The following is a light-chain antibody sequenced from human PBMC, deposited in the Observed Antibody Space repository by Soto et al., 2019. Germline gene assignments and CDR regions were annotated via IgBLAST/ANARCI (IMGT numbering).Light chain of an antibody. Sequence: EIVLTQSPGTLSLSPGERATLSCRASQSVSSSYLAWYQQKPGQAPRLLIYGASSRATGIPDGFSGSWSATDFTLNISRLEPEDFAVYYCQQYGMSPPVTFGGGTKVESK. V-gene: IGKV3-20*01. J-gene: IGKJ4*01. CDR2: GAS. CDR3: QQYGMSPPVT. CDR1: QSVSSSY.